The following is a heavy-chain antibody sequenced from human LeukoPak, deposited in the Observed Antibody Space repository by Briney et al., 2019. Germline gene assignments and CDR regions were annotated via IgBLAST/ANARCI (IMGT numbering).Heavy chain of an antibody. CDR3: ARESSRRIVVVISRIDAFDI. CDR2: IYYGGST. J-gene: IGHJ3*02. D-gene: IGHD3-22*01. CDR1: GGSISSSSYY. Sequence: SETLSLTCTVSGGSISSSSYYWGWIRQPPGKGLEWIGSIYYGGSTYYNPSLKSRVTISVDTSKNQFSLKLGSVTAADTAVYYCARESSRRIVVVISRIDAFDIWGQGTMVTVSS. V-gene: IGHV4-39*07.